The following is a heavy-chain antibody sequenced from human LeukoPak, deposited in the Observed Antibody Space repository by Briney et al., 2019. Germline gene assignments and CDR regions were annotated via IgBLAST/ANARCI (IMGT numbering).Heavy chain of an antibody. V-gene: IGHV3-7*01. D-gene: IGHD1-14*01. Sequence: GGSLRLSCTASGFTFSNYWMSWVRQAPGKGLEWVANIKQDGSEKYYVDSVKGRFTISRDNAKNSLYLQMNSLRAEDTAVYYCARRGQGSTRYYYYYYGMDVWGQGTTVTVSS. CDR1: GFTFSNYW. CDR3: ARRGQGSTRYYYYYYGMDV. CDR2: IKQDGSEK. J-gene: IGHJ6*02.